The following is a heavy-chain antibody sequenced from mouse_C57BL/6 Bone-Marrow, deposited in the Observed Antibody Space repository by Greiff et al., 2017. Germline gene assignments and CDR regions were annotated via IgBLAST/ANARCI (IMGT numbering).Heavy chain of an antibody. D-gene: IGHD2-4*01. CDR3: ARGGLRAWFAY. Sequence: VQLQESGPELVKPGASVKISCKASGYSFTSYYIHWVKQRPGQGLEWIGWIYPGSGNTKYNEQFKGKATLTADTSSSTSYMQLSSLSSDDSAVYYCARGGLRAWFAYWGQGTLVTVSA. CDR1: GYSFTSYY. J-gene: IGHJ3*01. V-gene: IGHV1-66*01. CDR2: IYPGSGNT.